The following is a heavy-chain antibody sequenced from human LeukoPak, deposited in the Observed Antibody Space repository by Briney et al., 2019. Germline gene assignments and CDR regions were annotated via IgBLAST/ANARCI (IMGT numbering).Heavy chain of an antibody. CDR1: GFTFSSYG. CDR2: IRYDGSNK. J-gene: IGHJ4*02. Sequence: GGSLRLSCAASGFTFSSYGMHWVRQAPGKGLEWVAFIRYDGSNKYYADSVKGRFTISRDNSKNTLYLQMNSLRAEDTAVYYCANSHYGSGSYYLLDYWGQGTLVTVSP. CDR3: ANSHYGSGSYYLLDY. D-gene: IGHD3-10*01. V-gene: IGHV3-30*02.